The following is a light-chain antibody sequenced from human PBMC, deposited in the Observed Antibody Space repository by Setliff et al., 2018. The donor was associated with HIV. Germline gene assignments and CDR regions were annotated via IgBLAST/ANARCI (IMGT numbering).Light chain of an antibody. J-gene: IGLJ1*01. CDR1: SSDVGNYNR. CDR2: EVS. V-gene: IGLV2-18*02. Sequence: QSALTQPPSVSGSPGQSVTISCTGTSSDVGNYNRVSWYQQPPGAAPKLIIYEVSNRPSGVPDRFSGSKSGNTASLTISRLQAEDEALYFCSSYTSIITFVFGTGTKVTVL. CDR3: SSYTSIITFV.